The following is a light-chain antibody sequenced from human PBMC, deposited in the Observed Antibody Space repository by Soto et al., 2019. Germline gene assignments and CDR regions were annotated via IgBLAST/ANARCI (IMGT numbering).Light chain of an antibody. CDR3: SSYTSSSTV. V-gene: IGLV2-14*01. CDR2: DVS. Sequence: QSALTQPASVSGSPGQSITISCTGTSSDVGGYNYVSWYQQHPGIAPKLMIYDVSNRPSGVSNRFSGSKSGNTASLTISGLQAEDEADYYCSSYTSSSTVFGGGTKVTVL. CDR1: SSDVGGYNY. J-gene: IGLJ2*01.